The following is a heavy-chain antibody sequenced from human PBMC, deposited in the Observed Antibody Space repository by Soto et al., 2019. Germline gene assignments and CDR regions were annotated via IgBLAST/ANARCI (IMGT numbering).Heavy chain of an antibody. CDR1: GFTFSSYA. D-gene: IGHD4-17*01. J-gene: IGHJ5*02. CDR3: AKVGDYGAYCNWFDP. Sequence: EVQLLESGGGLVQPGGSLRLSCAASGFTFSSYAMSWVRQAPGKGLEWVSAISGSGGSTYYAASVKGRFTISRDNSKNTLDLQMNSLRAEDTAVYYCAKVGDYGAYCNWFDPWGQGTLVTVSS. CDR2: ISGSGGST. V-gene: IGHV3-23*01.